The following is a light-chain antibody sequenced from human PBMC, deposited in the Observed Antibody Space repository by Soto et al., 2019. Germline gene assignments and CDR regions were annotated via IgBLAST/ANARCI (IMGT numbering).Light chain of an antibody. J-gene: IGLJ1*01. CDR1: SSDVGTYNL. Sequence: QSALTQPASVSGSPGQSIIISCAGSSSDVGTYNLVSWYQQHPGKAPKLMIYDGSERPSGVSSRFSGSESGNTASLTISGLQAEDEADYYCCSYAGSSTYVFGTGTKVTVL. CDR3: CSYAGSSTYV. CDR2: DGS. V-gene: IGLV2-23*01.